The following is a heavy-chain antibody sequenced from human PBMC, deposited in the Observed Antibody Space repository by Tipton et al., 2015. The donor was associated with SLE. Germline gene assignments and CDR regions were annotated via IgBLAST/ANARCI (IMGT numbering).Heavy chain of an antibody. CDR2: YYYSGSA. V-gene: IGHV4-39*01. J-gene: IGHJ5*02. Sequence: TLSLTCIVSGGSISSSSYYWGWIRQPPGKGLEWIGSYYYSGSAAYNPSLKSRVTISVDTSKDQFSLRLTSVTAADTAVYYCARLSSMVRRAQGWFDPWGQGTLVTVSS. D-gene: IGHD3-10*01. CDR3: ARLSSMVRRAQGWFDP. CDR1: GGSISSSSYY.